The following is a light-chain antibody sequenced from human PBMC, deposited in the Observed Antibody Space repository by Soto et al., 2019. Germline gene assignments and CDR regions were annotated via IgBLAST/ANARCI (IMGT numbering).Light chain of an antibody. CDR2: GAS. Sequence: EIVLTQSPGTLSLSPGERATLSCRASQSVSSSYLAWYQQKPGQAPRLLIYGASNRATGIPDRFRGSGSGTDFTLTISRLEPEDFAVYYCQQYGASPTFGGGTKVEIK. CDR1: QSVSSSY. J-gene: IGKJ4*01. CDR3: QQYGASPT. V-gene: IGKV3-20*01.